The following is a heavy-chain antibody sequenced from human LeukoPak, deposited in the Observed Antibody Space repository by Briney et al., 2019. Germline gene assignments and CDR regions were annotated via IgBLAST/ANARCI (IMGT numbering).Heavy chain of an antibody. CDR1: GGSINSGSYC. Sequence: SETLSLTCTVSGGSINSGSYCWGWIRQPPGKGLEWIGSIYYSGSPNYNPSLKSRVTISIDTSKNQFSLKLSSVTAADTAVYYCVRDRVGTTGVPYFDFWGQGTLVTVSS. V-gene: IGHV4-39*07. CDR2: IYYSGSP. J-gene: IGHJ4*01. D-gene: IGHD1-26*01. CDR3: VRDRVGTTGVPYFDF.